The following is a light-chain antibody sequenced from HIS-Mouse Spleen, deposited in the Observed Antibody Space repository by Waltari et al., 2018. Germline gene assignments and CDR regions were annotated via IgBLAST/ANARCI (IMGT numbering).Light chain of an antibody. Sequence: QSVLTQPPSASGTPGQRVTISCSGSSSNIGRNTVNWYQQLPGTAPKLLIYSNKQRPSGVPDRFAGSKSGTSAYLAISGLQSEDEADYYCAAWDDSLNGWVFGGGTKLTVL. V-gene: IGLV1-44*01. CDR2: SNK. CDR3: AAWDDSLNGWV. J-gene: IGLJ3*02. CDR1: SSNIGRNT.